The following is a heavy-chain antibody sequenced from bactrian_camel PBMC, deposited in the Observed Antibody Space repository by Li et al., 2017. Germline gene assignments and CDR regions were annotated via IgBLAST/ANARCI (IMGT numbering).Heavy chain of an antibody. CDR1: GFTFSQYF. J-gene: IGHJ4*01. D-gene: IGHD1*01. V-gene: IGHV3S42*01. Sequence: VQLVESGGGEVQPGGSLRLSCLGSGFTFSQYFMSWVRQTPAKGLEWVSGLNNDGTRTRYADSVKGRFTISKDNAKDTLYLQMDSRNLRTVPRTIVRQISTPLTWVMPIVIGARGPRSPSP. CDR3: RQISTPLTWVMPIV. CDR2: LNNDGTRT.